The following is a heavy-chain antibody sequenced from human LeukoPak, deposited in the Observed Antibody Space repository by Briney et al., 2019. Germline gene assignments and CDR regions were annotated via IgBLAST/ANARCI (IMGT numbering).Heavy chain of an antibody. CDR2: INPYSGDT. CDR1: GYTFTGYH. CDR3: ARDQGSLTRSWYTGY. D-gene: IGHD6-13*01. J-gene: IGHJ4*02. Sequence: ASVKISCKASGYTFTGYHIHWVRQAPGQGLEWMGRINPYSGDTNFAQKFQGRVTMTRDTSITTAYMDLSSLTPDDTAVYFCARDQGSLTRSWYTGYWGQGTQVTVSS. V-gene: IGHV1-2*06.